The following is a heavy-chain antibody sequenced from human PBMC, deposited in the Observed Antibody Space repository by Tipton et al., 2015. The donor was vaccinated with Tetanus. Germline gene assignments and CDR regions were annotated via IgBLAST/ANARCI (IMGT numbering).Heavy chain of an antibody. CDR1: GGSISSYY. CDR3: ARGGREYSYDSSVYSGATWFDP. Sequence: TLSLTCTVSGGSISSYYWSWIRQPPGKGLEWIGYIYYSGSTNYNPSLKSRVTISVDTSKNQFSLKLSSVTAADTAVYYCARGGREYSYDSSVYSGATWFDPWGQGPLV. CDR2: IYYSGST. D-gene: IGHD3-22*01. J-gene: IGHJ5*02. V-gene: IGHV4-59*12.